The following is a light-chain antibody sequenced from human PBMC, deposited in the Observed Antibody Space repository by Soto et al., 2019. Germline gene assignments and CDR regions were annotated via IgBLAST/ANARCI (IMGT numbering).Light chain of an antibody. CDR2: TAS. CDR3: QQYNSYLSLT. Sequence: DIQMTQSASSRSASLGGRVTITCRASQGITKYLAWYQQKPGKVPNLLIHTASTLQSGVPSRFSGSGYGTDFTLTISSLQPDDFATYYCQQYNSYLSLTFGGGTKVDIK. CDR1: QGITKY. V-gene: IGKV1-27*01. J-gene: IGKJ4*01.